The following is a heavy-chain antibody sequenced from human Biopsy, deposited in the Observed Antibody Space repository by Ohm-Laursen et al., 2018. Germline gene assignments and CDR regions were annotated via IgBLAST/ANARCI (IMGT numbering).Heavy chain of an antibody. D-gene: IGHD5-18*01. CDR3: ERDWNSGWRLPGMVNYYYNGMDV. Sequence: ASVKVSCKASGYTFTSYYMHWVRQAPGQGLEWMGIINPSGGSTSNTQKFQGRVTMTRDTSTSTVYMELSSLRSEDTAVYYCERDWNSGWRLPGMVNYYYNGMDVWGQGTTVTVSS. CDR2: INPSGGST. V-gene: IGHV1-46*01. J-gene: IGHJ6*02. CDR1: GYTFTSYY.